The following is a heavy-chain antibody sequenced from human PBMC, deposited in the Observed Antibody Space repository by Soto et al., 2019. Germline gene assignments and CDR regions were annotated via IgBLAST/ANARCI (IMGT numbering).Heavy chain of an antibody. CDR3: AKDQEWLVRVDAFDI. Sequence: GGSLRLSCAASGFTFSSYGMHWVRQAPGKGLEWVAVISYDGSNKYYADSVKGRFTISRDNSKNTLYLQMNSLRAEDTAVYYCAKDQEWLVRVDAFDIWGQGTMVTVSS. CDR2: ISYDGSNK. V-gene: IGHV3-30*18. D-gene: IGHD6-19*01. CDR1: GFTFSSYG. J-gene: IGHJ3*02.